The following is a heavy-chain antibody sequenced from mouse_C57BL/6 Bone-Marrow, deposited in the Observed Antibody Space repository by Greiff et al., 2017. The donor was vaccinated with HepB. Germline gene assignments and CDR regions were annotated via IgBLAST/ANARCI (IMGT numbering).Heavy chain of an antibody. D-gene: IGHD1-1*01. V-gene: IGHV1-42*01. CDR2: INPSTGGT. CDR1: GYSFTGYY. J-gene: IGHJ2*01. Sequence: EVQLQQSGPELVKPGASVKISCMASGYSFTGYYMNWVKQSPEKSLEWIGEINPSTGGTTYNQKFKAKATLTVDKSSSTAYMQLKSLTSEDSAVYYGARRPHHYYGSSYRYFDYWGQGTTLTVSS. CDR3: ARRPHHYYGSSYRYFDY.